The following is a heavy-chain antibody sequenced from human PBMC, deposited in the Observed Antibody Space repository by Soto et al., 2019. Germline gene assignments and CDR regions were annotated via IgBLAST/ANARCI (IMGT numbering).Heavy chain of an antibody. J-gene: IGHJ4*02. Sequence: QVQLVESGGGVVQPGRSLRLSCAASGFSFTTYSMHWVRQAPGKGLEWVAVIPYDGGNTYYADSVKGRFTISGDNSKNTLCLQMDSLKPEDTAVYYCARQWLVYFDYWGQGTLVTVSS. V-gene: IGHV3-30-3*01. D-gene: IGHD6-19*01. CDR3: ARQWLVYFDY. CDR2: IPYDGGNT. CDR1: GFSFTTYS.